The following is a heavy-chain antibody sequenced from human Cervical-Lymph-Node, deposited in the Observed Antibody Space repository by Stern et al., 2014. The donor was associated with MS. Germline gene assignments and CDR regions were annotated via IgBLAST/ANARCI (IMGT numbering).Heavy chain of an antibody. V-gene: IGHV1-2*06. J-gene: IGHJ4*02. Sequence: VQLVESGAKMKKPGASVKVSCKASGYDFTGFFIHWVRQVPGQGLEWMGRLNPNSDYPTYAQDFQDRVTLTRDTSISTAYLELSRLTSADTAVYYCAREATRIIVGIDYWGQGTQVTVSS. CDR3: AREATRIIVGIDY. CDR2: LNPNSDYP. D-gene: IGHD2/OR15-2a*01. CDR1: GYDFTGFF.